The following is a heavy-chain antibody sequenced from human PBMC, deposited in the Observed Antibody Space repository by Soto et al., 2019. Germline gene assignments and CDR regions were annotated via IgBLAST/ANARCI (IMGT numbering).Heavy chain of an antibody. Sequence: GSLRLSCAASGVTFSSYSMNWVRQAPGKGLEWVSYISSSSSTIYYADSVKGRFTISRDNAKNSLYLQMNSLRDEDTAVYYCASSPVLVPAAGHYYYYYGMDVWGQGTTVTVSS. V-gene: IGHV3-48*02. CDR3: ASSPVLVPAAGHYYYYYGMDV. CDR2: ISSSSSTI. D-gene: IGHD2-2*01. J-gene: IGHJ6*02. CDR1: GVTFSSYS.